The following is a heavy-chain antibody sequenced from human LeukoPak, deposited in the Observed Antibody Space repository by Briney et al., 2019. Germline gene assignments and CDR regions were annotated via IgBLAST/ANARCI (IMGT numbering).Heavy chain of an antibody. Sequence: SQTLSLTCTVSGGSISSGGYYWSWIRQHPGKGLEWIGYIYYSGSTYYNPSLKSRVTISVDTSKNQFSLKLSSVTAADTAVYYCARGSTSCPPIECLTFDIWGQGTMVTVSS. CDR3: ARGSTSCPPIECLTFDI. CDR2: IYYSGST. V-gene: IGHV4-31*03. D-gene: IGHD2-2*01. J-gene: IGHJ3*02. CDR1: GGSISSGGYY.